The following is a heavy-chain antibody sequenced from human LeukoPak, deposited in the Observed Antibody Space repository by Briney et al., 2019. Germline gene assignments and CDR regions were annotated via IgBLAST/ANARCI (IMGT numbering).Heavy chain of an antibody. CDR1: GGSTNNYY. J-gene: IGHJ4*02. Sequence: SETLSLTCTVSGGSTNNYYWTWIRQSPGKGLEWIGIIHHNGITFYNPSLKSRVTISLDTYKNQFSLKLSSVSAADTAVYFCARAAVTTYFFDYWGQGYLVTVSS. CDR2: IHHNGIT. V-gene: IGHV4-4*09. D-gene: IGHD4-11*01. CDR3: ARAAVTTYFFDY.